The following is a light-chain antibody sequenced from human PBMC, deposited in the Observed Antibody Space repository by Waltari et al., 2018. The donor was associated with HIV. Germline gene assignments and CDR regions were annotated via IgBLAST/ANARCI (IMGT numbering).Light chain of an antibody. CDR3: QQYNNWPLT. Sequence: EIVMTQSPATLSVSPGERVTLSCRASQSVSSNLAWYQQTPGQAPRLLIYGASTRATGIPARFSGSGSGTAFTLTISSLQSEDFAVYYCQQYNNWPLTFGGGTKVEIK. CDR1: QSVSSN. CDR2: GAS. V-gene: IGKV3-15*01. J-gene: IGKJ4*01.